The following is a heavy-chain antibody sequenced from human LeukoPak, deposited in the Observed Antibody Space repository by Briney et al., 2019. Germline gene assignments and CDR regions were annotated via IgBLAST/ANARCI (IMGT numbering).Heavy chain of an antibody. Sequence: SETLSLSCTVSGASTSHFYWNWIRQPPGKGLEWIGYMHNSGSSKHSPSLKSRVTISIDTSKNQFSLQLTPVTAADTAIYYCARSAEWLRNAFDIWGQGTMVSVSS. D-gene: IGHD5-12*01. V-gene: IGHV4-59*01. J-gene: IGHJ3*02. CDR1: GASTSHFY. CDR3: ARSAEWLRNAFDI. CDR2: MHNSGSS.